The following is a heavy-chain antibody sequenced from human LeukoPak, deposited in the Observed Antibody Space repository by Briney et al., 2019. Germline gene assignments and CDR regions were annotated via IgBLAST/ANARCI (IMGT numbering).Heavy chain of an antibody. CDR3: ARSSVPAAMRYYYYYMDV. Sequence: SETLSLTCTVSGGSISSYYWSWIRQPPGKGLEWIGYIYYSGSTNYNPSLKSRVTMSVDTSKNQFSLKLSSVTAADTAVYYCARSSVPAAMRYYYYYMDVWGKGTTVTVSS. CDR1: GGSISSYY. J-gene: IGHJ6*03. D-gene: IGHD2-2*01. V-gene: IGHV4-59*12. CDR2: IYYSGST.